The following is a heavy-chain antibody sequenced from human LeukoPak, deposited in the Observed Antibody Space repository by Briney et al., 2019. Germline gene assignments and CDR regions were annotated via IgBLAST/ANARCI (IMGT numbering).Heavy chain of an antibody. CDR2: MYPGDSDT. V-gene: IGHV5-51*01. CDR1: GYSFTTYW. J-gene: IGHJ6*03. Sequence: GESLKISCKGSGYSFTTYWIGWVRQMPGKGLEWMGLMYPGDSDTRYSPSFQGQVTISADKSISTAYLQWSSLKASDTAMYYCARHVGRCSSTSCQYYYMDVWGKGTTVTVSS. D-gene: IGHD2-2*01. CDR3: ARHVGRCSSTSCQYYYMDV.